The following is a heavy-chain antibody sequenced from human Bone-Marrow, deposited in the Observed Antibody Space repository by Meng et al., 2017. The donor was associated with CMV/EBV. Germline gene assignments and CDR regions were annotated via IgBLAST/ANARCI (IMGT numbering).Heavy chain of an antibody. J-gene: IGHJ3*02. CDR3: AKDLNDGPFWAFDI. D-gene: IGHD3-3*01. CDR2: ISWNSGSI. CDR1: GFTFDDYA. Sequence: GGSLRLSCAASGFTFDDYAMHWVRQAPGKGLEWVSGISWNSGSIGYADSVKGRFTISRDNAKNSLYLQMNSLRAEDTALYYCAKDLNDGPFWAFDIWGQGTMVTV. V-gene: IGHV3-9*01.